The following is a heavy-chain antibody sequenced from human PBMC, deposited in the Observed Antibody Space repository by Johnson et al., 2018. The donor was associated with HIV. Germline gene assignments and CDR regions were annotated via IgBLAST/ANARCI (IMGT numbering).Heavy chain of an antibody. CDR1: GFTFSSYA. CDR3: ARGGHSASYYWGQVDAFDI. V-gene: IGHV3-30*04. Sequence: QVQLVESGGGVVQPGRSLRLSCAASGFTFSSYAMHWVRQAPGKGLEWVAVISYDGNNKYSADSVKGRFTISRDNAKNSLYLQMHSLRAEDTAVYYCARGGHSASYYWGQVDAFDIWGQGTMVTVSS. CDR2: ISYDGNNK. D-gene: IGHD1-26*01. J-gene: IGHJ3*02.